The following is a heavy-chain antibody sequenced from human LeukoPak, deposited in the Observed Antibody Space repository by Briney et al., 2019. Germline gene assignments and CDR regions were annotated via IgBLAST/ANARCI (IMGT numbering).Heavy chain of an antibody. CDR1: GFTFSDYY. CDR3: AKAWAAAGIFDS. CDR2: ISGSSSYT. D-gene: IGHD6-13*01. Sequence: GGSLRLSCAASGFTFSDYYMSWIRQAPGKGLERVSYISGSSSYTNYADSVKGRFTISRDNAKNSLYLQMNSLKVEDTAVYYCAKAWAAAGIFDSWGLGTLVTVSS. J-gene: IGHJ4*02. V-gene: IGHV3-11*05.